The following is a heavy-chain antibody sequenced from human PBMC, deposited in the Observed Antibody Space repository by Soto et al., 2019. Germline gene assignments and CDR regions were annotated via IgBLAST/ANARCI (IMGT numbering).Heavy chain of an antibody. CDR3: AQALVFTGGDGFDI. J-gene: IGHJ3*02. D-gene: IGHD1-1*01. CDR1: GGSITTGGRY. V-gene: IGHV4-31*02. Sequence: QVRLQEWGPGLVKPSQTLSLKCSVSGGSITTGGRYWSWIRQLPGKGLEWIGDIYYSGNTYYNASLKSRVTISVEAAKNQSSLKLSSVTAAETAVYYCAQALVFTGGDGFDIWGQGRLVTVSS. CDR2: IYYSGNT.